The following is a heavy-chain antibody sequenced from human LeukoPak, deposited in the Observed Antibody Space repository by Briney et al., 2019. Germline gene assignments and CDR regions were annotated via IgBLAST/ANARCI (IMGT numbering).Heavy chain of an antibody. J-gene: IGHJ5*02. Sequence: PSETLSLTCTVSGGSISSYYWSWIRQPPGKGLEWVGYMYYSGSAYYNPSLKSRATISLDTSKNQFSLKLGSVTAADTAVYFCARPYYYDSRIDPWGQGTLVTVSS. D-gene: IGHD3-22*01. CDR2: MYYSGSA. CDR3: ARPYYYDSRIDP. V-gene: IGHV4-59*08. CDR1: GGSISSYY.